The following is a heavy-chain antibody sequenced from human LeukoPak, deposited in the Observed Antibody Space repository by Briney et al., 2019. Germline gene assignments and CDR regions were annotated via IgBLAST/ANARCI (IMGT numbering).Heavy chain of an antibody. CDR1: GGSISSYY. CDR3: ARGASDIVVVPAEGYYYMDV. V-gene: IGHV4-59*01. Sequence: SETLSLTCTASGGSISSYYWSWIRQPPGKGLEWIGYIYYSGSTNYNHSLKSRATISVDTSKNQFSLKLSSVTAAATAVYYCARGASDIVVVPAEGYYYMDVWGKGTTVTVSS. CDR2: IYYSGST. D-gene: IGHD2-2*01. J-gene: IGHJ6*03.